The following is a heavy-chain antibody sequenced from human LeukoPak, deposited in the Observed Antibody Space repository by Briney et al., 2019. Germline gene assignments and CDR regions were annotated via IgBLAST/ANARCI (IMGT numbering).Heavy chain of an antibody. Sequence: SETLSLTCDVYGGSCDDYYCSWIRQPPGKGLEWIGDIHPSEGFYYNSSLVSRVTTSIDPSKTHFSLRLASVTAADTAFYYCARGRDRSKAGDHWGQGSLVTVSS. CDR3: ARGRDRSKAGDH. J-gene: IGHJ4*02. D-gene: IGHD5-24*01. V-gene: IGHV4-34*01. CDR1: GGSCDDYY. CDR2: IHPSEGF.